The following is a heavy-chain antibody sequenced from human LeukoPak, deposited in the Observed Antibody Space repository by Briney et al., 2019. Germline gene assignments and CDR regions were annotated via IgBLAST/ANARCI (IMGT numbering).Heavy chain of an antibody. V-gene: IGHV3-74*03. Sequence: GGSLRLSCAASGFTFSNYWMHWVRQAPGMGLVWVSRIDSAGNSATYADSVKGRFTLSRDNAKNTLYLQMNSLGAEDTAVYYCASSTYSGSHWDAFDIWGQGTMVTVSS. CDR3: ASSTYSGSHWDAFDI. CDR2: IDSAGNSA. D-gene: IGHD1-26*01. J-gene: IGHJ3*02. CDR1: GFTFSNYW.